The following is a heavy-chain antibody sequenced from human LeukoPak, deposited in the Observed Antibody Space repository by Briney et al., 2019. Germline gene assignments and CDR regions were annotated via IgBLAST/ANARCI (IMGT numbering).Heavy chain of an antibody. V-gene: IGHV3-21*01. CDR3: ARENLAAAGTYYYYYMDV. J-gene: IGHJ6*03. D-gene: IGHD6-13*01. CDR2: ISSSSSYI. Sequence: GESLKISCKGSGYSFTSSWIGWVRQAPGKGLEWVSSISSSSSYIYYADSVKGRFTISRDNAKNSLYLQMNSLRAEDTAVYYCARENLAAAGTYYYYYMDVWGKGTTVTISS. CDR1: GYSFTSSW.